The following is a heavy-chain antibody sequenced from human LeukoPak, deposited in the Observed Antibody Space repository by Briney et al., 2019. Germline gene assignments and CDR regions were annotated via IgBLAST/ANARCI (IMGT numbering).Heavy chain of an antibody. CDR3: AKDPPYGDYVFYYYYGMDV. CDR2: ISGSGGST. CDR1: GFTFSSYA. Sequence: GGSLRLSCAASGFTFSSYAMSWVRQAPGKGLEWVSAISGSGGSTYYADSVKGRFTISRDNSKNMLYPQMNSLRAEDTAVYYCAKDPPYGDYVFYYYYGMDVWGQGTTVTVSS. D-gene: IGHD4-17*01. V-gene: IGHV3-23*01. J-gene: IGHJ6*02.